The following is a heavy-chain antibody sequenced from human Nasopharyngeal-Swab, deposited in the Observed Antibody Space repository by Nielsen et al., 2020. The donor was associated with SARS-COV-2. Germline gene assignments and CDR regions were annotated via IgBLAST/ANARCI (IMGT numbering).Heavy chain of an antibody. J-gene: IGHJ6*03. V-gene: IGHV3-30*04. Sequence: GESLKIPCAASGFVFSTYSMHWVRLAPGKGLEWVALISVDGRNSNYADSVKGRFIISRDNSEKTVDLQMNSLRGEDTAVYYCARARGYLTHYYMDVWGSGTTVTVSS. CDR3: ARARGYLTHYYMDV. D-gene: IGHD3-10*01. CDR1: GFVFSTYS. CDR2: ISVDGRNS.